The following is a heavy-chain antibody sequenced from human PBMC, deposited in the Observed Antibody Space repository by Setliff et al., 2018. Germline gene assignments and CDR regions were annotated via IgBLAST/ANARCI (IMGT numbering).Heavy chain of an antibody. J-gene: IGHJ4*02. CDR1: DFSVSSVYY. CDR2: VYYSGST. V-gene: IGHV4-38-2*01. D-gene: IGHD1-1*01. CDR3: ARTGTYRYFDY. Sequence: PSETLSLTCAGSDFSVSSVYYWGWIRQPPGKGLAWIANVYYSGSTYYNPSLESRVNMSVDTSKSQFSLNLRSVTAADTAVYYCARTGTYRYFDYWGQGTQVTVSS.